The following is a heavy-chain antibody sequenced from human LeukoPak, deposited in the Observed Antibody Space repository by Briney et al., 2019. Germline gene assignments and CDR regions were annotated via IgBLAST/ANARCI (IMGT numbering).Heavy chain of an antibody. D-gene: IGHD6-19*01. CDR1: GYTFTSYA. CDR2: INAGNGNT. V-gene: IGHV1-3*01. CDR3: ARDQAYGIAVAGTYYYGMDV. Sequence: ASVTVSCKASGYTFTSYAMHWLRQAPGQRLEWMGWINAGNGNTKYSQKFQGRVTITRDTSASTAYMELSSLRSEDTAVYYCARDQAYGIAVAGTYYYGMDVWGKGTTVTVSS. J-gene: IGHJ6*04.